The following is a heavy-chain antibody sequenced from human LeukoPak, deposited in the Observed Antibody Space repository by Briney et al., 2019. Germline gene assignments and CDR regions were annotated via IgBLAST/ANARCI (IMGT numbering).Heavy chain of an antibody. CDR2: IYSGGST. Sequence: GGSLRLSCAASGFTVSSNYMSWVRQAPGKGLEWVSIIYSGGSTFYADSVKGRFTISRDNSKNTQYLQMNSLRAEDTAVYYCAKDQAAAAPLDAFDIWGQGTMVTVSS. D-gene: IGHD6-13*01. CDR3: AKDQAAAAPLDAFDI. CDR1: GFTVSSNY. V-gene: IGHV3-53*05. J-gene: IGHJ3*02.